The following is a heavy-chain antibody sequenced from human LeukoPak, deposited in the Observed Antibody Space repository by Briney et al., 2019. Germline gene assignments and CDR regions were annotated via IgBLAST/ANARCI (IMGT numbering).Heavy chain of an antibody. J-gene: IGHJ4*02. CDR1: GFNVNNAW. CDR2: IRSKIDGRAT. D-gene: IGHD2-21*01. V-gene: IGHV3-15*07. Sequence: GGSLRLSCAASGFNVNNAWMSWVCQAPGKGPEWVGRIRSKIDGRATDYAAPVKGRFTISRDDSKNTLYLQINSLKIEDTAMYYCYTSITDYWGQGTLVTVSS. CDR3: YTSITDY.